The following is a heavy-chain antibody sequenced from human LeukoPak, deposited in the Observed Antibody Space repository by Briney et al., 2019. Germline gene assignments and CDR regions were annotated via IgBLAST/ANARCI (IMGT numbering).Heavy chain of an antibody. D-gene: IGHD4/OR15-4a*01. CDR3: ARRAGAYSHPYDY. CDR2: IYSDNT. J-gene: IGHJ4*02. Sequence: GGSLRLSCKVSGFTFSNAWMSWVRQAPGKGLEWVSFIYSDNTHYSDSVKGRFTISRDNSKNTLYLQMNSLRAEDTAVYYCARRAGAYSHPYDYWGQGTLVTVSS. V-gene: IGHV3-53*01. CDR1: GFTFSNAW.